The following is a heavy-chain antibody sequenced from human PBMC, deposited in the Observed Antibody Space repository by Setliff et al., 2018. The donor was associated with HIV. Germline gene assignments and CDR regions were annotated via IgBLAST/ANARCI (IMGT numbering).Heavy chain of an antibody. CDR1: GFTFSSYG. J-gene: IGHJ6*03. CDR3: AKDQVAVDSVARWRKEYFMDV. CDR2: IWYDGSNK. Sequence: GGSLRLSCAASGFTFSSYGMHWVRQAPGKGLEWVAVIWYDGSNKYYADSVKGRFTISRDNSKDTLYLQMNSLRGEDTAVYYCAKDQVAVDSVARWRKEYFMDVWGKGTTVTVSS. V-gene: IGHV3-30*02. D-gene: IGHD5-12*01.